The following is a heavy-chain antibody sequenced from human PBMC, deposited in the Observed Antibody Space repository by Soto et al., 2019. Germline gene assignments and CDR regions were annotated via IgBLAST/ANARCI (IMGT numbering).Heavy chain of an antibody. CDR2: IDWNSGSI. Sequence: GGSLRLSCAASGFTFDDYAMHWVRQAPGKGLEWVSGIDWNSGSIGYADSVRGRFTISRDNAKNSLYLRMNSLRAEDTAFYYCAKDMRGSYPDSSFAYWGRGTRGTLS. CDR3: AKDMRGSYPDSSFAY. V-gene: IGHV3-9*01. D-gene: IGHD1-26*01. J-gene: IGHJ4*02. CDR1: GFTFDDYA.